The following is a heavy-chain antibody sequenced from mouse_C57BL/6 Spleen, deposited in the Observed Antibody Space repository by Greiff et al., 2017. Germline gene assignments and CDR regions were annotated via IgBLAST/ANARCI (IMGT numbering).Heavy chain of an antibody. Sequence: VQVVESGAELVRPGASVKLSCKASGYTFTDYYINWVKQRPGQGLEWIARIYPGSGNTYYNEKFKGKATLTAEKSSSTAYMQLSSLTSEDSAVYFCAREDNWAGGFAYWGQGTLVTVSA. J-gene: IGHJ3*01. D-gene: IGHD4-1*01. CDR2: IYPGSGNT. CDR1: GYTFTDYY. V-gene: IGHV1-76*01. CDR3: AREDNWAGGFAY.